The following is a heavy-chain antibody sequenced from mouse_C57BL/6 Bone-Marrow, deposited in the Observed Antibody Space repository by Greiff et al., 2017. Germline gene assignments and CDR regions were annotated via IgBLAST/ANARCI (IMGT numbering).Heavy chain of an antibody. Sequence: VQVVESGPGLVQPSQSLSITCTVSGFSLTSYGVHWVRQSPGKGLEWLGVIWSGGSTDYNAAFISRLSISKDNSKSQVFFKMNSLQADDTAIYYCARHLRRGYWYFDFWGTGTTVTVSS. D-gene: IGHD2-12*01. CDR1: GFSLTSYG. CDR3: ARHLRRGYWYFDF. V-gene: IGHV2-2*01. J-gene: IGHJ1*03. CDR2: IWSGGST.